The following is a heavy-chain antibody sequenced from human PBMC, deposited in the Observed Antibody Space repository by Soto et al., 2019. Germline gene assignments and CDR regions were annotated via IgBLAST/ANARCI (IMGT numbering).Heavy chain of an antibody. V-gene: IGHV3-23*01. CDR2: ISGSGGST. CDR1: GFTVSSYA. CDR3: QKTAYDILTGYSSYYYYGMDV. D-gene: IGHD3-9*01. J-gene: IGHJ6*02. Sequence: GGSLRLSCAASGFTVSSYAISWAREAPGKGLEWVSAISGSGGSTYYADSVKGRFTISRDNSKNTLYLQMNSLRAEDTVFFFWQKTAYDILTGYSSYYYYGMDVWGQGTTVTVSS.